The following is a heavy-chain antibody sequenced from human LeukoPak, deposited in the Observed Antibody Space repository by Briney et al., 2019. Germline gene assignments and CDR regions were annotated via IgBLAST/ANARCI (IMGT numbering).Heavy chain of an antibody. V-gene: IGHV4-30-4*08. D-gene: IGHD3-22*01. Sequence: PSQTLSLTCTVSGGSISSGDYYWSWIRQPPGKGLEWIGYIYYSGSTYYNPSLKSRVTISVDTSKNQFSLKLSSVTAADTAVCYCARVRYDSSGYYSFHFDYWGQGTLVTVSS. J-gene: IGHJ4*02. CDR3: ARVRYDSSGYYSFHFDY. CDR1: GGSISSGDYY. CDR2: IYYSGST.